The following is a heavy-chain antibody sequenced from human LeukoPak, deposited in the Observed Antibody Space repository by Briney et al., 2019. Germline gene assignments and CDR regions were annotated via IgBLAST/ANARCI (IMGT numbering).Heavy chain of an antibody. V-gene: IGHV1-8*01. J-gene: IGHJ6*02. CDR2: MNPNNGNT. CDR3: ARLASSSWPLYYYYGMDV. D-gene: IGHD6-13*01. CDR1: GYTFTSYD. Sequence: GASVKVCCTASGYTFTSYDINWVRQATGQGLEWKGWMNPNNGNTGYAQKFQGKVTMTRSTSISTAYMELSSLRSEDTAVYYCARLASSSWPLYYYYGMDVWGQGTTVTVSS.